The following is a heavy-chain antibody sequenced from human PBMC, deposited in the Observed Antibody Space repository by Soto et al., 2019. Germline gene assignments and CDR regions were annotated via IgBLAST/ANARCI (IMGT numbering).Heavy chain of an antibody. D-gene: IGHD3-10*01. CDR2: IYYSGST. Sequence: QVQLQESGPGLVKPSQTLSLTCTVSGGSISSGGYYWSWIRQHPGKGLEWIGYIYYSGSTYYNPSIESRVTISVDTSKNQFSLKLSSVTAADTAVYYCARWRWFGELCYGMDVWGQGTTVTVSS. CDR1: GGSISSGGYY. CDR3: ARWRWFGELCYGMDV. V-gene: IGHV4-31*03. J-gene: IGHJ6*02.